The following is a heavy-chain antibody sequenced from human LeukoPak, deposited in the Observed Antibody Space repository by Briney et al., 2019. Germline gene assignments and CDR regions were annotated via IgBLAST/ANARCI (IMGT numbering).Heavy chain of an antibody. J-gene: IGHJ4*02. CDR3: AEVKSPRDGYNYYFDY. D-gene: IGHD5-24*01. V-gene: IGHV3-9*01. CDR2: ISWNSGSI. Sequence: PGRSLRLSCAASGFTFDDYAMHWVRQAPGKGLEWVSGISWNSGSIGYADSVKGRFTISRDNAKNSLYLQMNSLRAEDTALYYCAEVKSPRDGYNYYFDYWGQGTLVTVSS. CDR1: GFTFDDYA.